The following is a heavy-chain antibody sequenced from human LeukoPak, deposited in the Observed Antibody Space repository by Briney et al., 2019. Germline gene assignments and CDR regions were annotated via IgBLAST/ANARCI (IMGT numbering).Heavy chain of an antibody. CDR2: ISAYNGNT. D-gene: IGHD1-26*01. J-gene: IGHJ3*02. CDR3: ARGGALTVTYDVFYI. V-gene: IGHV1-18*01. CDR1: GYTFTSYG. Sequence: ASVKVSCKASGYTFTSYGISWVRQAPGQGLEWMGWISAYNGNTNYAQKLQGRVTMTTDTSTSTAYMELRSLRSDDTAVYYCARGGALTVTYDVFYIWGQGKMVTVSS.